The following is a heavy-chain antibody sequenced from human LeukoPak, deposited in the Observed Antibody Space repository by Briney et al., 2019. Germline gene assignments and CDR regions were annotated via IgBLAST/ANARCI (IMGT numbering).Heavy chain of an antibody. CDR3: ARGGYFDWLSNYYYGMDV. CDR1: GDSITNYY. Sequence: SETLSLTRSVSGDSITNYYWNWVRQPPGKGLEWIGYIHYTGKNYYNPSLKSRITMSVDTSKSQFSLKLSSVTTADTAVYYCARGGYFDWLSNYYYGMDVWGQGTTVTVSS. V-gene: IGHV4-59*01. J-gene: IGHJ6*02. D-gene: IGHD3-9*01. CDR2: IHYTGKN.